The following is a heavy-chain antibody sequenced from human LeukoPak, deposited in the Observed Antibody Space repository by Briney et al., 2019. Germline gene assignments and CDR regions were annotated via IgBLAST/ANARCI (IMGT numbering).Heavy chain of an antibody. V-gene: IGHV4-34*01. CDR3: ARGGRGSGSDYWYFDL. J-gene: IGHJ2*01. D-gene: IGHD3-10*01. Sequence: SETLSLTCAVYGGSFSGYYWSWIRQPPGKGLEWIGEINHSGSTNYNPSLKSRVTISVDTSKNQFSLKLSSVTAADTAVYYCARGGRGSGSDYWYFDLWGRGTLVTVSS. CDR2: INHSGST. CDR1: GGSFSGYY.